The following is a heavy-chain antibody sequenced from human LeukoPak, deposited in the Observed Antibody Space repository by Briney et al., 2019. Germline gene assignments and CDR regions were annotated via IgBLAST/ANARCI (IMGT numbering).Heavy chain of an antibody. J-gene: IGHJ6*02. Sequence: GGSLRLSCAASGFTFSDYYMSWIRQAPWKGLEWVSYISSSGSTIYYADSVKGRFTISRDNAKNSLYLQMNSLRAEDTAVYYCARDDLGEIRGYYYYGMDVWGQGTTVTVSS. CDR2: ISSSGSTI. CDR1: GFTFSDYY. CDR3: ARDDLGEIRGYYYYGMDV. V-gene: IGHV3-11*01. D-gene: IGHD3-10*01.